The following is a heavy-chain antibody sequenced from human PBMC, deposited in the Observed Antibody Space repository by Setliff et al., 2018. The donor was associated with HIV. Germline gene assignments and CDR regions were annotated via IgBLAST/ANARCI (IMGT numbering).Heavy chain of an antibody. CDR1: GYDFATYW. V-gene: IGHV5-51*01. CDR3: VRPLVIAFDTSDI. CDR2: LYPSDSDA. Sequence: PGESLKISCKTSGYDFATYWIGWVRQMPGKGLEWMGVLYPSDSDAIYSPTFQGRVTISADKATHTAYLQWASLKSSDTAIYYCVRPLVIAFDTSDIWGQGTMVTVSS. D-gene: IGHD3-9*01. J-gene: IGHJ3*02.